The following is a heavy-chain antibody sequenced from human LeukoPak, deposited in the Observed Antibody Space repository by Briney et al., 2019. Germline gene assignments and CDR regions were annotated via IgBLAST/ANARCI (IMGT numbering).Heavy chain of an antibody. CDR2: INHSGGT. V-gene: IGHV4-34*01. CDR3: ARGGGENNWFDP. D-gene: IGHD3-10*01. CDR1: GGSFSGYY. Sequence: SETLSLTCAVYGGSFSGYYWSWIRQPPGKGLEWIGEINHSGGTNYNLSLKSRVTISVDTSKNQFSLKLSSVTAADTAVYYCARGGGENNWFDPWGQGTLVTVSS. J-gene: IGHJ5*02.